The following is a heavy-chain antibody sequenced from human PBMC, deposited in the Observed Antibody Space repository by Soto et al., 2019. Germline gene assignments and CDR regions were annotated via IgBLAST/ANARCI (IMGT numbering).Heavy chain of an antibody. D-gene: IGHD6-13*01. CDR2: IYYSGST. CDR1: GGSISSSSYY. J-gene: IGHJ5*02. CDR3: ARHSDLGGIDSSSWGINWFDP. Sequence: SETLSLTCTVSGGSISSSSYYWGWIRQPPGKGLEWIGSIYYSGSTYYNPSLKSRVTISVDTSKNQFSLKLSSVTAADTAVYYCARHSDLGGIDSSSWGINWFDPWGQGTLVTVSS. V-gene: IGHV4-39*01.